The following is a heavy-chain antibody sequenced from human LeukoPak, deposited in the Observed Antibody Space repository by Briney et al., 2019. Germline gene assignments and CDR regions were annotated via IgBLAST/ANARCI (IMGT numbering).Heavy chain of an antibody. CDR1: GYSISSGYY. V-gene: IGHV4-38-2*01. J-gene: IGHJ3*02. CDR3: AGSVRSLPLDAFDI. CDR2: IYHSGST. D-gene: IGHD4-17*01. Sequence: PSETLSLTCAVSGYSISSGYYWGWIRQPPGKGLEWIGSIYHSGSTYYNPSLKSRVTISVDTSKNQFSLKLSSVTAADTAVYYCAGSVRSLPLDAFDIWVQGTLVTVSS.